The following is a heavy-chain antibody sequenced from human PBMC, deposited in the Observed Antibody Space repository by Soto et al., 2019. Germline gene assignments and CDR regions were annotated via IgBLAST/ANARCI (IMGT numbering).Heavy chain of an antibody. Sequence: SETLSVTCAVSSGSISSSNWWCWIRQPPGKGLEWIGEINHSGSTNYNPSLKSRVTISVDTSKNQFSLKLSSVTAADTAVYYCARVAAATWNDAFDIWGQGTMVTVSS. CDR2: INHSGST. CDR3: ARVAAATWNDAFDI. V-gene: IGHV4-4*02. D-gene: IGHD2-15*01. CDR1: SGSISSSNW. J-gene: IGHJ3*02.